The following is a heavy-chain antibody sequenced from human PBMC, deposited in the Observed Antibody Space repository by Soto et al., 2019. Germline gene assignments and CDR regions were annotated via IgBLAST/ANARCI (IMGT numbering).Heavy chain of an antibody. CDR1: GFTFSNYA. Sequence: EVQLLESGGGLVQPGGSLRVSCAASGFTFSNYAMSWVRQAPGKGPEWVSSISAGGGRTYYADSVKGRLTISRDNPKNTRYLQMNSLRAEDTAVYYCAQGYYYESSGYLDYWGQGTLVTVSS. CDR3: AQGYYYESSGYLDY. V-gene: IGHV3-23*01. D-gene: IGHD3-22*01. J-gene: IGHJ4*02. CDR2: ISAGGGRT.